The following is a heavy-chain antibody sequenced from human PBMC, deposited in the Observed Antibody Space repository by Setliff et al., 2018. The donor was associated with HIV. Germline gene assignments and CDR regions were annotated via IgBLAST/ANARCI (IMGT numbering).Heavy chain of an antibody. J-gene: IGHJ4*02. D-gene: IGHD3-22*01. V-gene: IGHV3-49*04. Sequence: PGGSLRLSCTASGFTFRYFTMSWVRQAPGKGLEWLGFIRSTAYSGTTQYAASVKDRFTISRDNSKSIAYLQMNTLRSDDTAVYYCARAYDSSGYYYYFDYWGQGTLVTVSS. CDR1: GFTFRYFT. CDR3: ARAYDSSGYYYYFDY. CDR2: IRSTAYSGTT.